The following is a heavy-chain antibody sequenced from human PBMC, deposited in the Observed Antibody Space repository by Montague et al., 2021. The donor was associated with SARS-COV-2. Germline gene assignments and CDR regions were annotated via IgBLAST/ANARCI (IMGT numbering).Heavy chain of an antibody. V-gene: IGHV4-39*02. CDR3: VTDYYCYHYFNY. Sequence: SETLSLTCSVTGGSMRSSDYCWGWVRQPPGKTLEWIGSMFHSGSTFYNPSLKSRLTISVDTSNNHFSLNLTSVTAADTAIYYCVTDYYCYHYFNYWGQGTLVTVSS. D-gene: IGHD2-21*02. CDR2: MFHSGST. CDR1: GGSMRSSDYC. J-gene: IGHJ4*02.